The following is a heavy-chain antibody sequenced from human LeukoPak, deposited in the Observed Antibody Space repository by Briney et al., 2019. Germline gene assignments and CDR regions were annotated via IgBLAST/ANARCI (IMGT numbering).Heavy chain of an antibody. J-gene: IGHJ3*02. D-gene: IGHD1-26*01. CDR1: GGSISSYY. V-gene: IGHV4-59*12. CDR2: IYYSGST. CDR3: ARELPINPWEAELDAFDI. Sequence: PSETLSLTCTVSGGSISSYYWSWIRQPPGKGLEWIGYIYYSGSTNYNPSLKSRVTISVDTSKNQFSLKLSSVTAADTAVYYCARELPINPWEAELDAFDIWGQGTMVTVSS.